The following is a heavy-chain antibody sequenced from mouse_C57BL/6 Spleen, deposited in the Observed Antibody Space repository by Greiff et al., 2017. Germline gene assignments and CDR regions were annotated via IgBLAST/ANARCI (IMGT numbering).Heavy chain of an antibody. Sequence: VKLQQPGAELVMPGASVKLSCKASGYTFTSYWMHWVKQRPGQGLEWIGEIDPSDSYTNYNQKFKGKSTLTVDKSSSTAYMQLSSLTSEDSAVYYCARSGDGYYGYWYFDVWGTGTTVTVSS. CDR1: GYTFTSYW. CDR3: ARSGDGYYGYWYFDV. J-gene: IGHJ1*03. CDR2: IDPSDSYT. D-gene: IGHD2-3*01. V-gene: IGHV1-69*01.